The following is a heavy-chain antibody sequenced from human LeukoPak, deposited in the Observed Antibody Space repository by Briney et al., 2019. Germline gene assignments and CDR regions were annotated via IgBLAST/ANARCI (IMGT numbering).Heavy chain of an antibody. V-gene: IGHV3-74*01. CDR2: INSDGSST. CDR3: ARDAATPAVDY. J-gene: IGHJ4*02. D-gene: IGHD2-2*01. CDR1: GFTFSSYW. Sequence: PGGSLRLSCAASGFTFSSYWMHWVRQAPGKGLVWVSRINSDGSSTSYADSVKGRFTISRDNAKNTLYLQRNSLRAEDTAVYYCARDAATPAVDYWGQGTLVTVSS.